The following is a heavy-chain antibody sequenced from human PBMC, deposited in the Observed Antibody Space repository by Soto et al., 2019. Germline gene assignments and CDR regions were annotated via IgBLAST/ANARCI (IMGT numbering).Heavy chain of an antibody. CDR2: ISYDGSNR. J-gene: IGHJ4*02. CDR3: ASSSRDFDY. V-gene: IGHV3-30-3*01. CDR1: GFTFSSYA. D-gene: IGHD6-13*01. Sequence: GGSLRLSCAASGFTFSSYAMHWVRQAPGKGLEWVAVISYDGSNRYYADSVKGRFTISRDNSKSTLYLQMNSLRAEDTAVYYCASSSRDFDYWGQGTLVTVSS.